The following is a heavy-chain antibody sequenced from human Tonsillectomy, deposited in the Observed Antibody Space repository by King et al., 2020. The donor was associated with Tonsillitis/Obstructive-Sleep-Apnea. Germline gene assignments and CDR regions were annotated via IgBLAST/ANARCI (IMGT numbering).Heavy chain of an antibody. V-gene: IGHV1-46*01. J-gene: IGHJ4*02. CDR3: ARPPGGFWSGYSRAPLGY. CDR2: INPSGGST. D-gene: IGHD3-3*01. Sequence: QLVQSGAEVKKPGASVKISCKAPGYTFTSYYIHWVRQAPGQGLEWMGIINPSGGSTSYAQKFQGRVTMTRDTSTSTVYMELSSLRSEDTAVYYCARPPGGFWSGYSRAPLGYWGQGTLVTVSS. CDR1: GYTFTSYY.